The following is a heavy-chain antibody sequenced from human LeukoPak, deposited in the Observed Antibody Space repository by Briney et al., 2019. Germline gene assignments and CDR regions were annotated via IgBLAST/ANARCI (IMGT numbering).Heavy chain of an antibody. Sequence: ASVKVSCKASGYTFTSYAMNWVRQAPGQGLEWMGWINTNTGNPTYAQGFTGRFVFSLDTSVSTAYLQISSLKAEDTAVYYCARGGGSHSPFLEPVTDFDYWGQGTLVTVSS. D-gene: IGHD1-26*01. CDR3: ARGGGSHSPFLEPVTDFDY. V-gene: IGHV7-4-1*02. CDR2: INTNTGNP. J-gene: IGHJ4*02. CDR1: GYTFTSYA.